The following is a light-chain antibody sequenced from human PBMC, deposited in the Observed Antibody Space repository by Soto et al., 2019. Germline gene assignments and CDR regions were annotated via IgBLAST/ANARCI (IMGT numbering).Light chain of an antibody. CDR2: DDF. CDR1: QAVSTSS. CDR3: QQYGDTPET. Sequence: EIVLTQSPATLSLSPGERVTVSCRASQAVSTSSFAWYQQKPGQAPRLLFYDDFSRATGVPDRFSVSGSGTDFTLTISRLEPEDFAVYFWQQYGDTPETFGQGTKLEIK. J-gene: IGKJ2*01. V-gene: IGKV3-20*01.